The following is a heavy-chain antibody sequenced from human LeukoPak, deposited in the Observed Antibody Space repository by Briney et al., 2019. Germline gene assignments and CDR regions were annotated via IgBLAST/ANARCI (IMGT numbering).Heavy chain of an antibody. Sequence: PSETLSLTCTVSGGSISSSSYYWGWLRQPPGKGLEWIGSIYYSGSTYYNPSLKSRVTISVDTSKNQFSLKLSSVTAADTAVYYCARQGYYYDSSGYYVFFDYWGQGTLVTVSS. V-gene: IGHV4-39*01. CDR2: IYYSGST. CDR1: GGSISSSSYY. CDR3: ARQGYYYDSSGYYVFFDY. D-gene: IGHD3-22*01. J-gene: IGHJ4*02.